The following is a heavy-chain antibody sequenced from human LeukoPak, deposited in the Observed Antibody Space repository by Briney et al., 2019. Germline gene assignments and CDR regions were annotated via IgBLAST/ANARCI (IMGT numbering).Heavy chain of an antibody. CDR2: MTYVGNNE. V-gene: IGHV3-30-3*01. J-gene: IGHJ4*02. CDR3: ARSKWLVLPFDR. Sequence: SGGSLRLSCAASGFTFSTYDMHWVRQPPGKGLEWVAVMTYVGNNEYYADSVKGRFTISRDNSKDTLYLQMSSLRTEDTAMYYCARSKWLVLPFDRWGQGTLVTVSS. D-gene: IGHD6-19*01. CDR1: GFTFSTYD.